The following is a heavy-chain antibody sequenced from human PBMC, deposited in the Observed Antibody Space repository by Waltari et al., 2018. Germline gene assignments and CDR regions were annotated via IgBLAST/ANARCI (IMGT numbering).Heavy chain of an antibody. CDR1: GFDFRSYG. CDR2: IWHDGSQK. Sequence: QVQLVESGGGVVQPGRSLRLSCAASGFDFRSYGIHWVRQAPGKGLEGVAVIWHDGSQKDYADSVKGRFTLSRDNSKYTLYLQMNSLRAADTAVYFCAREGSQESVSLDLWGRGTLVTVSS. J-gene: IGHJ4*02. V-gene: IGHV3-33*01. D-gene: IGHD3-9*01. CDR3: AREGSQESVSLDL.